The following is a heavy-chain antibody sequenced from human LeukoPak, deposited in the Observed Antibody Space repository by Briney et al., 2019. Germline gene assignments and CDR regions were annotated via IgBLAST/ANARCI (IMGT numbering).Heavy chain of an antibody. CDR3: ARSFCTSATCLKGHYFYVMDV. D-gene: IGHD2-8*01. CDR1: GFTFSSYA. V-gene: IGHV3-21*01. CDR2: ISTGGDNT. Sequence: PGASLRLSCAASGFTFSSYAMHWVRQTPGKGLEWVSYISTGGDNTFYADSLKGRFTVSRDNAKNSLFLQMDSLRAEDSALYYCARSFCTSATCLKGHYFYVMDVWGQGTAVTVSS. J-gene: IGHJ6*02.